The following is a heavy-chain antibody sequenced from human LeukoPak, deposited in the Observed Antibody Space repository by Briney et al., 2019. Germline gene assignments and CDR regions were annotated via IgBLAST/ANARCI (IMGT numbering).Heavy chain of an antibody. CDR3: AKSAPPYYDFWSGQPGAFDI. D-gene: IGHD3-3*01. J-gene: IGHJ3*02. V-gene: IGHV3-23*01. CDR2: ISGSGGST. Sequence: GGSLRLSCAASGFTFSSYAMNWVRQAPGKGLEWGSAISGSGGSTYYADSVKGRFTISRDNSKNTLYLQMNSLRAEDTAVYYCAKSAPPYYDFWSGQPGAFDIWGQGTMVTVSS. CDR1: GFTFSSYA.